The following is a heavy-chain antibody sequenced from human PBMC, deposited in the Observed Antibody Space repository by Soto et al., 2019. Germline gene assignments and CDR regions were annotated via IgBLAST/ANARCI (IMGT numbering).Heavy chain of an antibody. CDR2: VYYSGST. J-gene: IGHJ4*02. Sequence: QLQLQESGPGLVKPSETLSLTCSVSGGSISSTNHYWGWVRQPPGTGVECIGSVYYSGSTPYSPSLKGGVTVSVDTSKNQSSLKVRSVIAADTAVYSCARVGRSGLLEYWGQGTLVSVSS. CDR3: ARVGRSGLLEY. D-gene: IGHD5-12*01. CDR1: GGSISSTNHY. V-gene: IGHV4-39*01.